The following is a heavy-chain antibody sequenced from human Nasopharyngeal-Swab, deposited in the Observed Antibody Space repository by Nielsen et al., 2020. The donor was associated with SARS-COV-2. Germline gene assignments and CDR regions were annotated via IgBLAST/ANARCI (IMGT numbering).Heavy chain of an antibody. CDR3: ARGADVITIFRKEYYFDY. Sequence: GGSLRLSCAASGFTFSSYAMYWVRQAPGKGLEWVALISYDGSNKYYADSVRGRFTISRDNSMNTLYLQMNSLRDEDTAVYYCARGADVITIFRKEYYFDYWGQGTLVTVSS. V-gene: IGHV3-30-3*01. CDR2: ISYDGSNK. CDR1: GFTFSSYA. J-gene: IGHJ4*02. D-gene: IGHD3-9*01.